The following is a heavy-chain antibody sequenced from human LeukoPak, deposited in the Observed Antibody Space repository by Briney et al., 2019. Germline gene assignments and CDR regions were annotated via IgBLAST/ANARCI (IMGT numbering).Heavy chain of an antibody. CDR3: ASGGYDILTGSPVPYGMDV. D-gene: IGHD3-9*01. Sequence: SVKVSCKASGGTFSSYAISWVRQAPGQGLEWMGGIIPIFGTANSAQKFQGRVTITADKSTSTAYMELSSLRSEDTAVYYCASGGYDILTGSPVPYGMDVWGKGTTVTVSS. CDR2: IIPIFGTA. V-gene: IGHV1-69*06. CDR1: GGTFSSYA. J-gene: IGHJ6*04.